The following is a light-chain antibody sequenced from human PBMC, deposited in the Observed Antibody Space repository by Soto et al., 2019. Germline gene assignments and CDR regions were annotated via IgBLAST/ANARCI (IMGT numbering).Light chain of an antibody. CDR1: SSDAGGYKY. V-gene: IGLV2-14*01. J-gene: IGLJ2*01. Sequence: QSVLTQPASVSGSPGQSITISCTGTSSDAGGYKYVSWYQQHPDKAPKLIIFEVSNRPSGISSRFSGSKSGNTASLTISGLQAEDEADYYCASYTSSSTSVIFGRGTQLTVL. CDR2: EVS. CDR3: ASYTSSSTSVI.